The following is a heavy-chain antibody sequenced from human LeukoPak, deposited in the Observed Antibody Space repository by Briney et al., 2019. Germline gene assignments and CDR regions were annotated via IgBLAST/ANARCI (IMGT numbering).Heavy chain of an antibody. CDR3: VREDLGIEY. Sequence: GGSLRLSCVGSGFTIGSQAVSWVRQAPGKGLEWVSYISSSSSTIYYADSVKGRFTISRDGSRNTLFLQMSSLRAEDTAVYYCVREDLGIEYWGQGTLVAVSP. CDR1: GFTIGSQA. V-gene: IGHV3-48*01. CDR2: ISSSSSTI. D-gene: IGHD3/OR15-3a*01. J-gene: IGHJ4*02.